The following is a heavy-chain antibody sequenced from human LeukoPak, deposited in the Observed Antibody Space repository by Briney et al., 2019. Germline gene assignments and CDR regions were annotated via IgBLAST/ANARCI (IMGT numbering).Heavy chain of an antibody. CDR1: GFSFSGHW. CDR2: ISPTGSTT. Sequence: GGSLRLSCTASGFSFSGHWMHWARQLPGKGLVWVSRISPTGSTTSYADSVKGRFTVSRDNAKNTLYLQVNNLRAEDTAVYYCARDRFGEGTVWGQGTSVTVSS. J-gene: IGHJ6*02. V-gene: IGHV3-74*01. CDR3: ARDRFGEGTV. D-gene: IGHD3-10*01.